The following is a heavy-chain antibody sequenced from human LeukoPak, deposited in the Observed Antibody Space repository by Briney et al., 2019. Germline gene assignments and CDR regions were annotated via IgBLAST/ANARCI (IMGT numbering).Heavy chain of an antibody. J-gene: IGHJ4*02. D-gene: IGHD2-15*01. CDR2: ISASGGST. V-gene: IGHV3-23*01. CDR3: ATQKLYCSGGSCYSSHFDY. CDR1: GFTFSSYT. Sequence: GGSLRLSCAASGFTFSSYTMNWVRQAPGKGLEWVSGISASGGSTYYADSVKGRFTISRDNSKNTLFLQLNSLRAEDTALYYCATQKLYCSGGSCYSSHFDYWGQGTLVIVSS.